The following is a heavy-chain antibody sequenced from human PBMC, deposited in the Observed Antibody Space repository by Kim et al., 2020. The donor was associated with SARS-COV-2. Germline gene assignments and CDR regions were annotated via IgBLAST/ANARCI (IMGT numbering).Heavy chain of an antibody. V-gene: IGHV3-15*01. Sequence: YVASLKRRFTISREDSKNSLYLQMNILKSEDTAVYYCTTVGRWGVATIEYWGQGALVTVSS. J-gene: IGHJ4*02. CDR3: TTVGRWGVATIEY. D-gene: IGHD5-12*01.